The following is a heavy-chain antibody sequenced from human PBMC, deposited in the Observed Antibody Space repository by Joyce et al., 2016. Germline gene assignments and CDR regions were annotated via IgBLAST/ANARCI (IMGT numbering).Heavy chain of an antibody. D-gene: IGHD4-17*01. Sequence: QVQLVESGGGVVQPGRSLSLPCEASGFTFSTYTMHWVHQRPGKGLEWVAIGSNDGSNKSSADSVKGRFTISRDNSKNTLYLQMNSLRAEDAAVYYCARGYYGAATSGFDYWGQGTLVTVSS. CDR2: GSNDGSNK. V-gene: IGHV3-30*04. CDR1: GFTFSTYT. CDR3: ARGYYGAATSGFDY. J-gene: IGHJ4*02.